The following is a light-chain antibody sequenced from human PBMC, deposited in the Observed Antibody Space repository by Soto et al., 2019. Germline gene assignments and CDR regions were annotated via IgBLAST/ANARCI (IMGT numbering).Light chain of an antibody. J-gene: IGKJ5*01. V-gene: IGKV1-39*01. CDR1: QSISSS. Sequence: DIQMTQSPLSLSASVGDRVTITCRASQSISSSLNWYQKKPGKAPNLLIYDASSLQSGVPSRFSGSGSGTDFNLTIGSLKPEDFATYYCQQGYSPPLTVGQGTRIELK. CDR3: QQGYSPPLT. CDR2: DAS.